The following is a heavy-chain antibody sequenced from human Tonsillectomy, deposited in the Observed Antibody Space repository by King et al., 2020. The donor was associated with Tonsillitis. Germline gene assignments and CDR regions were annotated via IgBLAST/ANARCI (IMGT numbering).Heavy chain of an antibody. CDR2: IYYSGST. V-gene: IGHV4-39*01. J-gene: IGHJ4*02. CDR1: GGSISRASYY. Sequence: QLQESGPGLVKPSETLSLTCTVSGGSISRASYYWGWIRQPPGKGLEWIGTIYYSGSTHYNPSLKSRVTISVDTSKNQFSLKLSSVTAADTAVYYCARLRSYYYASGNYYNDYWGQGTLVTVSS. CDR3: ARLRSYYYASGNYYNDY. D-gene: IGHD3-10*01.